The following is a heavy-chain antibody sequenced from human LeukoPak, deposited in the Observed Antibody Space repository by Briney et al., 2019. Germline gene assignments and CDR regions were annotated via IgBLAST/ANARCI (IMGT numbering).Heavy chain of an antibody. Sequence: PGGSLRLSCAASGFTFSSYAMSWVRQAPGKGLEWVSAISGSGGSTYYADSVKGRFTISRDNSKNTLYLQMNSLRAEDTAVYYCAKGHYGDRRRYYYGMDVWGQGTTVTVSS. CDR3: AKGHYGDRRRYYYGMDV. CDR2: ISGSGGST. CDR1: GFTFSSYA. D-gene: IGHD4-17*01. J-gene: IGHJ6*02. V-gene: IGHV3-23*01.